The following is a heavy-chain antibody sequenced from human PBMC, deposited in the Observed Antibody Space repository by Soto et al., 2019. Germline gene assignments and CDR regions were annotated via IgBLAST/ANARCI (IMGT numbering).Heavy chain of an antibody. J-gene: IGHJ4*02. V-gene: IGHV3-48*02. CDR2: ISESSTTI. D-gene: IGHD3-22*01. Sequence: WGSLRLSCAASGFTFSRYSMNWVRQAPGKGLEWVSYISESSTTIYYADSVKGRFTISRDNAKNSLYLQMNSLRDEDTAVYYCARDYYDSSGYYTFDYWGQGTLVTVSS. CDR1: GFTFSRYS. CDR3: ARDYYDSSGYYTFDY.